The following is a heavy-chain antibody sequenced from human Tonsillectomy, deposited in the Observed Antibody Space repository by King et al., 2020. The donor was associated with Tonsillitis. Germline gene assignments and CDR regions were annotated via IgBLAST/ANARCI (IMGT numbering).Heavy chain of an antibody. J-gene: IGHJ5*02. Sequence: DVQLVESGGGLVKPGGSLRLSCAASGFTFSSYSMNWVRQAPGKGLEWVSSISSSSSYIYYADSVKGRFTISGDNAKNSLYLQMNSLRAEDTAVYYCAGGEPRIAARHITFDPWGQGTLVTVSS. CDR1: GFTFSSYS. D-gene: IGHD6-6*01. CDR3: AGGEPRIAARHITFDP. CDR2: ISSSSSYI. V-gene: IGHV3-21*01.